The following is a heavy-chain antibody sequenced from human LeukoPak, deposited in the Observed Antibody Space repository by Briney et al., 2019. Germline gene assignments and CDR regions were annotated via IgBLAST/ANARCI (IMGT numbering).Heavy chain of an antibody. J-gene: IGHJ4*02. CDR3: AKDLRKYSSSWYNDY. CDR2: ISGSGGST. V-gene: IGHV3-23*01. D-gene: IGHD6-13*01. Sequence: GGSLRLSCAASGFTFSSYAMSWVRQAPVKGLEWVSAISGSGGSTYYADSVKGRFTISRDNSKNTLYLQMNSLRAEDTAVYYCAKDLRKYSSSWYNDYWGQGTLVTVSS. CDR1: GFTFSSYA.